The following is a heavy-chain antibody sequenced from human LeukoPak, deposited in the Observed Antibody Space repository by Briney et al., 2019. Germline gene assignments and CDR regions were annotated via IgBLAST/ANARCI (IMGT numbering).Heavy chain of an antibody. CDR1: GGSFSGYY. V-gene: IGHV4-34*01. Sequence: SATLSLTCAVYGGSFSGYYWSWIRQPPGKGLEWIGEINHSGSTNYNPSLKSRVTITVDTSKNQFSLKLSSVTAADTAVYYCAREDSGMDVWGQGTTVTVSS. CDR3: AREDSGMDV. CDR2: INHSGST. J-gene: IGHJ6*02.